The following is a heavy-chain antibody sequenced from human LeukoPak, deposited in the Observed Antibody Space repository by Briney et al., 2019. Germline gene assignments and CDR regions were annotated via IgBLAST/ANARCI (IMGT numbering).Heavy chain of an antibody. J-gene: IGHJ4*02. D-gene: IGHD6-19*01. CDR2: INYDGNIT. Sequence: PGGTLRLSCAVSGFTFSNYWMHWVRQPPGKGLMWVSRINYDGNITTSADSVEGRFTTSRDNTKNTLFLQKISLRDEDTAVYYCAREVPGSRHFDYWGQGTQVTASS. CDR1: GFTFSNYW. CDR3: AREVPGSRHFDY. V-gene: IGHV3-74*01.